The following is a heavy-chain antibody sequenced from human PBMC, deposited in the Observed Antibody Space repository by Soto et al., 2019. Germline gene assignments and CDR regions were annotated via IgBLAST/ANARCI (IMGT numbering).Heavy chain of an antibody. V-gene: IGHV3-74*03. CDR2: VSPDGSST. D-gene: IGHD2-15*01. Sequence: GGSLRLSCETSGFTFTTFWMHWVRQVPGKGLVWVSRVSPDGSSTTYADSVKGRFTISRDNAKNTMFLQMNNLRVDDTALYFCARDQDTYGQAVFDSWGQGTLVTVS. CDR1: GFTFTTFW. CDR3: ARDQDTYGQAVFDS. J-gene: IGHJ4*02.